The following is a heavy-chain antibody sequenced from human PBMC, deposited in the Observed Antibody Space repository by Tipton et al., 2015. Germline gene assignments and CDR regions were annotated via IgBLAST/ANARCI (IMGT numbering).Heavy chain of an antibody. CDR2: INDAGTT. CDR3: AKEYALRMTWVGMDV. CDR1: GGSLGGYY. Sequence: TLSLTCAVYGGSLGGYYWSWIRQPPGKGLEWVGEINDAGTTNYKSSLKSRVTISVDTSKNQFSLKLTSVTAADTAVYYCAKEYALRMTWVGMDVWGQGTTVTVSS. D-gene: IGHD2/OR15-2a*01. V-gene: IGHV4-34*01. J-gene: IGHJ6*02.